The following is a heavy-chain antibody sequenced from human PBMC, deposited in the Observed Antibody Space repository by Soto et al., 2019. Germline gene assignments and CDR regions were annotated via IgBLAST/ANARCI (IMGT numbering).Heavy chain of an antibody. J-gene: IGHJ4*02. V-gene: IGHV3-23*01. CDR3: ASGPLVGSTTHIFDY. CDR1: EFTFTSYA. Sequence: PGGSLRLSCAASEFTFTSYAMSWVRQAPGKGLEWVSGISGSDGSTYYADSVKGRFTISRDNSKNTLYLQMNSLRAEDTAVYYCASGPLVGSTTHIFDYWGQGTLVTVSS. CDR2: ISGSDGST. D-gene: IGHD1-26*01.